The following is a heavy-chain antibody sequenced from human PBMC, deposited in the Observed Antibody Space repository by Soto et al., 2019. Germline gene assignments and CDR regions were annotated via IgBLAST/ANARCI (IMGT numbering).Heavy chain of an antibody. J-gene: IGHJ5*02. D-gene: IGHD1-26*01. CDR1: GGSISSGDYY. V-gene: IGHV4-30-4*01. CDR3: AREVGGPAWFDP. Sequence: SETLSLTCTVSGGSISSGDYYWSWIRQPPGKGLEWIGYIYYSGSTYYNPSLKSRVTISVDTSKNQFSLKLSSVTAADTAVYYCAREVGGPAWFDPWGQGTLVTVSS. CDR2: IYYSGST.